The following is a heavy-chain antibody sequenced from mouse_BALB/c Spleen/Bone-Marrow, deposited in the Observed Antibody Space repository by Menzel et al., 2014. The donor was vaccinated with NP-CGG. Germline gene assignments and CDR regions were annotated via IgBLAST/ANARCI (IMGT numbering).Heavy chain of an antibody. V-gene: IGHV1S81*02. CDR2: INPSNGRT. J-gene: IGHJ3*01. CDR1: GYTFTSYW. Sequence: QVQLQQSGPELVKPGASVKLSCKASGYTFTSYWMHWVKQRPGQGLEWIGEINPSNGRTNYNEEFKSKATLTVDKSSSTAYMQLSSLTSEDSAVYYCARWGITLAYWGQGTLVTVSA. D-gene: IGHD2-4*01. CDR3: ARWGITLAY.